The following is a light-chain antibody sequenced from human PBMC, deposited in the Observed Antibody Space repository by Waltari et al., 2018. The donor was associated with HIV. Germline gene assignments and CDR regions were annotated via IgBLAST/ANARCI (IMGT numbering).Light chain of an antibody. CDR2: RVS. V-gene: IGKV2-30*01. Sequence: DVVLTQSPDSLAVTVGQPPSMTCRSSRSPSFGDPRIFLNWFHQRPGQARSGLIYRVSERASGVPDRFRGSGSDNEVTLEISRVEAEDVGVYFCMQGISWPRSFGGGPTVELK. CDR1: RSPSFGDPRIF. J-gene: IGKJ4*01. CDR3: MQGISWPRS.